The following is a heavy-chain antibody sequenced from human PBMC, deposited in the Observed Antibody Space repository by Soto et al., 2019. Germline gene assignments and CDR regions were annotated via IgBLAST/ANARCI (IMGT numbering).Heavy chain of an antibody. D-gene: IGHD5-18*01. CDR1: GFTFSSYA. Sequence: QVQLVESGGGVVQPGRSLRLSCAASGFTFSSYAMHWVRQAPGKGLEWVAVISYDGSNKYYADSVKGRFTISRDNSKNTLYLQMNSLRAEDTAVYYCAREKGYSYGNWGQGTLVTVSS. J-gene: IGHJ4*02. V-gene: IGHV3-30-3*01. CDR3: AREKGYSYGN. CDR2: ISYDGSNK.